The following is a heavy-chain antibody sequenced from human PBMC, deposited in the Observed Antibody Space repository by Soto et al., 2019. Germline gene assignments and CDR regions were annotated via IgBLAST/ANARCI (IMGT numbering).Heavy chain of an antibody. CDR2: IGGRDNSA. V-gene: IGHV3-23*01. J-gene: IGHJ3*01. CDR3: VREGRGSFDF. Sequence: GGSLRLSCAASGFIFTNYAMNWVRQAPGKGLEWVSVIGGRDNSAYYADSVQGRFTISRDNSKNTLSLQMSSLTADDTAIYYCVREGRGSFDFWGRGTMVT. CDR1: GFIFTNYA. D-gene: IGHD5-12*01.